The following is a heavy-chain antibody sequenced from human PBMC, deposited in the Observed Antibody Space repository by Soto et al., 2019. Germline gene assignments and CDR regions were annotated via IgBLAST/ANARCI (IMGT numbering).Heavy chain of an antibody. V-gene: IGHV1-46*01. J-gene: IGHJ4*02. D-gene: IGHD3-3*01. CDR1: GYTFTSYY. CDR3: ARDLPGRITIFGVVINDY. CDR2: INPSGGST. Sequence: ASVKVSCKASGYTFTSYYMHWVRQAPGQGLEWMGIINPSGGSTSYAQKFQGRVTMTTDTSTSTAYMELRSLRSDDTAVYYCARDLPGRITIFGVVINDYWGQGTLVTVSS.